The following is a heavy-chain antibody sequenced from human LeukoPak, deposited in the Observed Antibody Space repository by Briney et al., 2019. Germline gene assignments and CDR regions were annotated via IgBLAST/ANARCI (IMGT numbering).Heavy chain of an antibody. V-gene: IGHV3-53*01. Sequence: GGSLRLSCAASGFTVSSNYMSWVRQAPGKGLEWISVLYSSGRTYYPDSVKGRFIVSRDNSKNTLYLQMNSLRAEDTAVYYCAKDSFLRPVAGAFDYWGQGTLVTVSS. CDR3: AKDSFLRPVAGAFDY. CDR2: LYSSGRT. CDR1: GFTVSSNY. J-gene: IGHJ4*02. D-gene: IGHD6-19*01.